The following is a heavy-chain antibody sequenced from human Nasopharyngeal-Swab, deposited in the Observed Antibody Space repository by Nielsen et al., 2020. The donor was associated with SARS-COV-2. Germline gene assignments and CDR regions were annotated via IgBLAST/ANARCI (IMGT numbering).Heavy chain of an antibody. D-gene: IGHD3-9*01. CDR1: GFTFSDYY. Sequence: LSLTCAASGFTFSDYYMSWIRQAPGKGLEWVSYVSSSSSYTNYADSVKGRFTISRDNAKNSLYLQMNSLRAEDTAVYYCARVSPPLLTGPYYYYGMDVWGQGTTVTVSS. CDR2: VSSSSSYT. CDR3: ARVSPPLLTGPYYYYGMDV. V-gene: IGHV3-11*06. J-gene: IGHJ6*02.